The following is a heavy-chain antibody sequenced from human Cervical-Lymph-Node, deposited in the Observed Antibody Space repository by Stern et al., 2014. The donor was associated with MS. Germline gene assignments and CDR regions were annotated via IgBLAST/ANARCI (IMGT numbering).Heavy chain of an antibody. V-gene: IGHV1-2*04. CDR1: GYTFTVYD. CDR2: TNPNSGGT. D-gene: IGHD5-12*01. Sequence: QVQLVESGAEVKKPGASVKVSCKASGYTFTVYDIHWVRQAPGQGLEWMGWTNPNSGGTSYAQRFQGWVTMTRDTSISTAYMELSRLGPDDTAVYFCARVGGSGYYPYNWFVSWGQGTLVTVSS. CDR3: ARVGGSGYYPYNWFVS. J-gene: IGHJ5*01.